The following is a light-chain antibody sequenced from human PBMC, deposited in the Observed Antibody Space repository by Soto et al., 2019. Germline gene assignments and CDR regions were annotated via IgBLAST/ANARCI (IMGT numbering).Light chain of an antibody. CDR3: QQYGNSPIT. Sequence: EIVLTQSPGTLSLSRGERATLSCRASERIYSAYLGWYQQKPGQAHRLLIYGTYSRATGIQDRFSGSGSGTDFTLTISRLEPEDFAVYYCQQYGNSPITVGQGTRLEI. CDR2: GTY. J-gene: IGKJ5*01. V-gene: IGKV3-20*01. CDR1: ERIYSAY.